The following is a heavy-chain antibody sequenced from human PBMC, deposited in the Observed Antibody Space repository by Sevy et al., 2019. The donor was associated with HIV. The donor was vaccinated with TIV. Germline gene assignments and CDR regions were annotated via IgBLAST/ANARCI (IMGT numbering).Heavy chain of an antibody. CDR3: AGGITFPGGYFDY. D-gene: IGHD3-16*01. V-gene: IGHV4-31*03. J-gene: IGHJ4*02. Sequence: TLSLTCTVSGGSISSGGYYWSWIRQHPGKGLEWIGYIYYSGSTYYNPSLKSRVTISVDTSKNQFSLKLSSVTAADTAVYYCAGGITFPGGYFDYWGQGTLVTVSS. CDR2: IYYSGST. CDR1: GGSISSGGYY.